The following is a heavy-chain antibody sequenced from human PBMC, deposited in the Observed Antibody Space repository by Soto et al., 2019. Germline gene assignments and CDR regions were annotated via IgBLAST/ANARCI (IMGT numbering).Heavy chain of an antibody. V-gene: IGHV3-30*18. J-gene: IGHJ6*02. CDR2: ISYDGSSK. CDR3: AKVDSNHYYGMDV. D-gene: IGHD4-4*01. Sequence: LRLSCAASGFTFISYGMHWVRQAPGKGLEWVAVISYDGSSKYYADSVKGRFTISRDNSKNTLYLQMNSLRAEDTAVYYCAKVDSNHYYGMDVWGQGTTVTVSS. CDR1: GFTFISYG.